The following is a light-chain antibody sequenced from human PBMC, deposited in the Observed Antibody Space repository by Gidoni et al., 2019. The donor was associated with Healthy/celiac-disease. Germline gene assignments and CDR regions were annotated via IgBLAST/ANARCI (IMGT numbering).Light chain of an antibody. CDR3: QQRSNWPT. CDR2: DAS. J-gene: IGKJ4*01. V-gene: IGKV3-11*01. CDR1: QSVSSY. Sequence: EIVLTQSPATLSLSPWERATLSCRASQSVSSYLAWYQQKPGQAPRLLIYDASNRATGIPARFSGSGSGTDFTLTISSLEPEDFAVYYCQQRSNWPTCGGGTKVEIK.